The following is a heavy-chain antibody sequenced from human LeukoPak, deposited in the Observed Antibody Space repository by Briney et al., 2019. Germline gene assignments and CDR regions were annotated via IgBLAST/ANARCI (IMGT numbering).Heavy chain of an antibody. J-gene: IGHJ4*02. D-gene: IGHD6-19*01. CDR3: ARDSSGWYGRVDY. CDR2: ISAGGTTI. CDR1: GFSFSSYE. V-gene: IGHV3-48*03. Sequence: PGGSLRLSCAASGFSFSSYEMNWVRQAPGKGLEWVSYISAGGTTIYYADSVKGRFTNSRDNAEKSLYLQMNSLRAEDTAGYYCARDSSGWYGRVDYWGQGTLVSVSS.